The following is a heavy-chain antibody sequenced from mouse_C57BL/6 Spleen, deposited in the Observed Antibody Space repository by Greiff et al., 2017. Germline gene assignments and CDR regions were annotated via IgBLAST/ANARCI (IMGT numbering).Heavy chain of an antibody. CDR1: GYTFTSYW. J-gene: IGHJ1*03. Sequence: VQLQQPGPELVKPGASVKLSCKASGYTFTSYWMHWVKQRPGQGLEWLGNINPSNGGTNYNEKFKSKATLTVDKSTSTAYMQISSLPSEDSAVYYCASDYCGNYGYFEVWGTGTTVTVSS. V-gene: IGHV1-53*01. D-gene: IGHD2-1*01. CDR3: ASDYCGNYGYFEV. CDR2: INPSNGGT.